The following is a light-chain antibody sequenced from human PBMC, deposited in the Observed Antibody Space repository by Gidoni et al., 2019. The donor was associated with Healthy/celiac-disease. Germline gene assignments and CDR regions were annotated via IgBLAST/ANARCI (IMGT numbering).Light chain of an antibody. CDR2: YKSDSDK. J-gene: IGLJ3*02. CDR3: MIWHSSAWV. Sequence: QAVLTQPSSLSASPGASAILTGTLRSGTNVGTYRIYWYQQKPGSPPQYLLRYKSDSDKQQGSGVPSRFSGSKDASANAGILLISGLQSEDEADYYCMIWHSSAWVFGGGTKLTVL. CDR1: SGTNVGTYR. V-gene: IGLV5-45*03.